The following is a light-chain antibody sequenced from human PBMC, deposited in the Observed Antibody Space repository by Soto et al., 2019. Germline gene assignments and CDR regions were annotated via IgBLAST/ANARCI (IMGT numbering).Light chain of an antibody. V-gene: IGKV3-15*01. J-gene: IGKJ4*01. CDR3: QQYNHWPLS. Sequence: TVMTQSPATLSVSPGEIATLSCRASQGLGTNLAWYQQRPGQAPRLLIYAASTRATGVPARFSGSGSETECTLTITTLQSEDVAVYYCQQYNHWPLSLGVGTKVDIK. CDR2: AAS. CDR1: QGLGTN.